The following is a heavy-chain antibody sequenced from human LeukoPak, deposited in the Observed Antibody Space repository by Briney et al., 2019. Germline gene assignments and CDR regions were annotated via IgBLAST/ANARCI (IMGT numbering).Heavy chain of an antibody. CDR2: ISTSGST. CDR1: GGSISSYY. V-gene: IGHV4-4*07. J-gene: IGHJ4*02. Sequence: PSETLSLTCTVSGGSISSYYWSWIRQPAGKGLESIGHISTSGSTNYNPSLKSRVTMSVDTSKNQFSLKLSSVTAADTAVYYCARVRYSDSSVLTRKRSYYFDRWGQGTLVTVSS. CDR3: ARVRYSDSSVLTRKRSYYFDR. D-gene: IGHD3-22*01.